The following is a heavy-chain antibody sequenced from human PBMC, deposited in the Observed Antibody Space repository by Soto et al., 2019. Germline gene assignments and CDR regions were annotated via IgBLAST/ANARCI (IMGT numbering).Heavy chain of an antibody. J-gene: IGHJ4*01. CDR2: ITWNSGNI. CDR1: GFTFDDYA. CDR3: VKDSYADFHRVLSTAEYFFDY. V-gene: IGHV3-9*01. Sequence: EVQLVEAGGCLVRPGRSLRLSCTASGFTFDDYAMHWVRQAPGRGLEWVSGITWNSGNIAYADSVKGRFTIARDDDNTSLYLQRNSLRPEDTALYYCVKDSYADFHRVLSTAEYFFDYWGPGTLVTVSS. D-gene: IGHD2-2*01.